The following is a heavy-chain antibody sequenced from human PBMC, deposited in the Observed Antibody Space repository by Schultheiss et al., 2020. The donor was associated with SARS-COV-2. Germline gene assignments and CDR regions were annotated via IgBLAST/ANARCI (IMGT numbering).Heavy chain of an antibody. CDR2: IGTAGDT. V-gene: IGHV3-13*01. J-gene: IGHJ6*02. CDR3: ARDDSRSTSSLYYYYYGMDV. D-gene: IGHD2-2*01. Sequence: GGSLRLSCAASGFTFSSYDMHWVRQATGKGLEWVSAIGTAGDTYYPGSVKGRFTISRENAKNSLYLQMNSLRAEDTAVYYCARDDSRSTSSLYYYYYGMDVWGQGTTVTVSS. CDR1: GFTFSSYD.